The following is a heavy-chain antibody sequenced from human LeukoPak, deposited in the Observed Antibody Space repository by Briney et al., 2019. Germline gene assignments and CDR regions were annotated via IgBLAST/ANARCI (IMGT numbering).Heavy chain of an antibody. CDR2: ISSSSSTI. D-gene: IGHD3-22*01. J-gene: IGHJ4*02. V-gene: IGHV3-48*02. Sequence: GRSLRLSCAASGFTFSSYSMNWVRQAPGKGLEWVSYISSSSSTIYYADSVKGRFTISRDNAKNSLYLQMNSLRDEDTAVYYCASNTGYYYDSSGYQEGENFDYWGQGTLVTVSS. CDR3: ASNTGYYYDSSGYQEGENFDY. CDR1: GFTFSSYS.